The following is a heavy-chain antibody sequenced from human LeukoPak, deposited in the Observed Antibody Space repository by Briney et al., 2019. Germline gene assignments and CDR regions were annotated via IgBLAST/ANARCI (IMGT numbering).Heavy chain of an antibody. Sequence: GGSLRLSCTASGFTFSSYSMNWVRQAPGKGLEWVSSISTSSSYIYYADSVKVRFTISRDNYRNSLYLQMNNLRAEDTAVYSCARGADGVSSNSRGWFDPWGQGTLVTVSS. V-gene: IGHV3-21*01. CDR2: ISTSSSYI. J-gene: IGHJ5*02. D-gene: IGHD2-15*01. CDR1: GFTFSSYS. CDR3: ARGADGVSSNSRGWFDP.